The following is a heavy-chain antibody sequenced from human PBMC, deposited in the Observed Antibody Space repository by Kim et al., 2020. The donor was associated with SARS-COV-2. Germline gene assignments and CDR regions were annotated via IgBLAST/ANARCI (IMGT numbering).Heavy chain of an antibody. Sequence: GGSLRLSCAASGFTFSSYAMSWVRQAPGKGLEWVSAISGSGGSTYYADSVKGRFTISRDNSKNTLYLQMNSLRAEDTAVYYCAKAQELHYGSGSYVDYWGQGTLVTVSS. CDR2: ISGSGGST. CDR3: AKAQELHYGSGSYVDY. V-gene: IGHV3-23*01. CDR1: GFTFSSYA. J-gene: IGHJ4*02. D-gene: IGHD3-10*01.